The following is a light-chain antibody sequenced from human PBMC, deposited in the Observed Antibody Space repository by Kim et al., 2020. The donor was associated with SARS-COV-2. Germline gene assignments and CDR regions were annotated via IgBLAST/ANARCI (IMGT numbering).Light chain of an antibody. V-gene: IGKV3-20*01. CDR2: GAS. CDR3: QQYGSSPRT. J-gene: IGKJ2*01. CDR1: QSVSGSY. Sequence: LSLSPGERATLSCRASQSVSGSYLVWYQQKPGQAPRLLIYGASSRATGIPDRFSGSGSGTDFTLTISRLEPEDFAVYYCQQYGSSPRTFGQGTKLEI.